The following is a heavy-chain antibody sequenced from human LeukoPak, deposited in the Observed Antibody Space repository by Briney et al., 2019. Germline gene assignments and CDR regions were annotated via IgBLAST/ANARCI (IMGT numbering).Heavy chain of an antibody. CDR3: ARLGGGYSSGLDWFDP. J-gene: IGHJ5*02. CDR1: GGSISSSNYY. Sequence: TSETLSLTCTISGGSISSSNYYWGWIRQPPGKGLEWIGSIYYSGSTYYNPSLKSRVTISVDTSKNQFSLRLSSVTAADTAVYYCARLGGGYSSGLDWFDPWGQGTLVTVSS. D-gene: IGHD6-25*01. V-gene: IGHV4-39*01. CDR2: IYYSGST.